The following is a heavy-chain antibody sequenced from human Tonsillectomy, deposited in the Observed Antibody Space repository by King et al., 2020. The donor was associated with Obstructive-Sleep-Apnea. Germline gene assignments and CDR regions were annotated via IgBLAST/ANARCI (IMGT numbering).Heavy chain of an antibody. D-gene: IGHD4-17*01. Sequence: QLQESGPGLVKPSETLSLTCTVSGGSISSYCWSCIRQPPKKGLEWIGSIYYSGFTNYNPSLKSRVTISVDTSKNQFSLRLSSVTAADTAVYYCARHLPYGDYYYYGMDVWGQGTTVTVSS. CDR3: ARHLPYGDYYYYGMDV. J-gene: IGHJ6*02. CDR2: IYYSGFT. V-gene: IGHV4-59*08. CDR1: GGSISSYC.